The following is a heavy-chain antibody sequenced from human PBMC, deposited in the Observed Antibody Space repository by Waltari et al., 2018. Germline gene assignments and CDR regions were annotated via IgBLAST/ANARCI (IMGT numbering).Heavy chain of an antibody. Sequence: EVQLVQSGAEVKKPGATVKISCKVSGHTFTDSSLPSAQQATGKGLEWMGLVDPEDVETIDAEKFQGRVTITADTSTDTAYMELSSLRSEDTAVYYCATDLEAAAGPRVPWGQGTLVTVSS. CDR3: ATDLEAAAGPRVP. D-gene: IGHD6-13*01. CDR2: VDPEDVET. J-gene: IGHJ5*02. V-gene: IGHV1-69-2*01. CDR1: GHTFTDSS.